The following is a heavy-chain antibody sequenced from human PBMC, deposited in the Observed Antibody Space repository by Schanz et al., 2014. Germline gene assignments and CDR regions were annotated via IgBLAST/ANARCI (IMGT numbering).Heavy chain of an antibody. J-gene: IGHJ6*02. Sequence: QVQLVESGGCVVQPWRSLRLSCAASGFSFSTYAMHWVRQAPGKGLRCVAVISGNGGEKYYADSVKGRFTISRDNSENTLFLEMTSLRGEDTAVYYCATRGSGETYYYGLDVWGQGTTVTVSS. D-gene: IGHD2-15*01. CDR1: GFSFSTYA. CDR3: ATRGSGETYYYGLDV. V-gene: IGHV3-30*04. CDR2: ISGNGGEK.